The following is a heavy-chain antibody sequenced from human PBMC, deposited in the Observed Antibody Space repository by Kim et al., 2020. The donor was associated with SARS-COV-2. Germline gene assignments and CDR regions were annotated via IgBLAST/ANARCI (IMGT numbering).Heavy chain of an antibody. CDR3: AKELLRPISSWWGASCYDSDSHCYYYYGMDV. V-gene: IGHV3-30*18. J-gene: IGHJ6*02. D-gene: IGHD2-2*01. CDR2: ISYDGSNK. CDR1: GFTFSSYG. Sequence: GGSLRLSCAASGFTFSSYGMHWVRQAPGKGLEWVAVISYDGSNKYYADSVKGRFTISRDNSKNTLYLQMNSLRAEDTAVYYCAKELLRPISSWWGASCYDSDSHCYYYYGMDVWGQGTTVTVSS.